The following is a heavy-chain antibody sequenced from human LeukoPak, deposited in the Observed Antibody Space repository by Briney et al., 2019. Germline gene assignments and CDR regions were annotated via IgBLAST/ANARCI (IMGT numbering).Heavy chain of an antibody. Sequence: GGSLGLSCAASGFTFSSYGMHWVRQAPGRGLEWVALIWYDGSNEYYADSVKGRFTISRDNSKNTLYLQMDSLRAEDTAVYYCARAGYCSGGSCYGLDYWGQGTLVTVSS. D-gene: IGHD2-15*01. V-gene: IGHV3-33*01. CDR1: GFTFSSYG. CDR2: IWYDGSNE. CDR3: ARAGYCSGGSCYGLDY. J-gene: IGHJ4*02.